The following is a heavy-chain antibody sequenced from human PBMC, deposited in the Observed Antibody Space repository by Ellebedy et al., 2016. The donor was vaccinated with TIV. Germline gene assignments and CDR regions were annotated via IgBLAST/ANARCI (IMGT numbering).Heavy chain of an antibody. CDR1: GYTFTSYG. V-gene: IGHV1-18*04. D-gene: IGHD3/OR15-3a*01. CDR2: ISAYNGNT. CDR3: ARTLADWFPSSYYYYYYMDV. Sequence: ASVKVSCKASGYTFTSYGISWVRQAPGQGLEWMGWISAYNGNTNYAQKLQGRVTITADKSTSTAYMELSSLRSEDTAVYYCARTLADWFPSSYYYYYYMDVWGKGTTVTVSS. J-gene: IGHJ6*03.